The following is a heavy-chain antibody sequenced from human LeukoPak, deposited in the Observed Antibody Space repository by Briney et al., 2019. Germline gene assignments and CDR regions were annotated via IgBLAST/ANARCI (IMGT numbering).Heavy chain of an antibody. J-gene: IGHJ6*03. CDR1: GFTVSSNS. CDR2: INHSGST. Sequence: GSLRLSCTVSGFTVSSNSMSWDRQPPGKGLEWIGEINHSGSTNYNPSLKSRVTISVDTSKNQFSLKLSSVTAADTAVYYCARRAMVQYYYYMDVWGKGTTVTISS. D-gene: IGHD5-18*01. CDR3: ARRAMVQYYYYMDV. V-gene: IGHV4-34*01.